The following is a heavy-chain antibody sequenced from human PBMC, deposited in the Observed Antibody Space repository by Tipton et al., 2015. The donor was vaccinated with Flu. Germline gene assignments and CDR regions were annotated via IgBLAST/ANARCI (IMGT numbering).Heavy chain of an antibody. CDR2: IYYSGST. Sequence: TLSLTCTVSGGSISSYYWSWIRQPPGKGLEWIGYIYYSGSTNYNPSLKSRVTISVDTSKNQFSLKLSSVTAADTAVYYCARVDYGDTIDYWGQGTLVTVSS. CDR3: ARVDYGDTIDY. J-gene: IGHJ4*02. D-gene: IGHD4-17*01. V-gene: IGHV4-59*01. CDR1: GGSISSYY.